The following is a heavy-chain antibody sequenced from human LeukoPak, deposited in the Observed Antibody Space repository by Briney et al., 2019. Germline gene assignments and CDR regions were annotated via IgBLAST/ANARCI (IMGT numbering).Heavy chain of an antibody. V-gene: IGHV4-34*01. Sequence: ASETLSLTCAVYGGSFSGYYWSWIRQPPGKGLEWIGEINHSGSTNYNPSLKSRVTISVDTSKNQFSLKLSSVTAADTAVYYCARHVYYDSSKPHLAFDYWGQGTLVTVSS. CDR2: INHSGST. J-gene: IGHJ4*02. CDR1: GGSFSGYY. CDR3: ARHVYYDSSKPHLAFDY. D-gene: IGHD3-22*01.